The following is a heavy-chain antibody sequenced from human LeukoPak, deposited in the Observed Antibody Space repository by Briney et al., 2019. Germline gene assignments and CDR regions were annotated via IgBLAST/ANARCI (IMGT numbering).Heavy chain of an antibody. CDR1: GDSVSSNSAA. Sequence: SQTLSLTCAISGDSVSSNSAAWDWIRQSPSRGLEWLGRTYYRSKWYNDYAASVKSRITINPDTSKNQFSLQLNSVTPEDTAVYYCARGLVPNDAFDIWGQGTMVTVSS. V-gene: IGHV6-1*01. CDR3: ARGLVPNDAFDI. J-gene: IGHJ3*02. CDR2: TYYRSKWYN.